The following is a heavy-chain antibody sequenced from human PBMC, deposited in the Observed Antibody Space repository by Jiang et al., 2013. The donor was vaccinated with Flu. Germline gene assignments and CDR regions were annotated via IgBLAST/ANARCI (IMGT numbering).Heavy chain of an antibody. CDR1: GFTFSNAW. D-gene: IGHD6-19*01. CDR3: ATKISAGWYYYFGD. V-gene: IGHV3-15*07. CDR2: IKPKTDGGTT. J-gene: IGHJ4*02. Sequence: RLSCAASGFTFSNAWMNWVRQAPGKGLEWVGRIKPKTDGGTTDCAAPVKGRFTISRDDSKNTLYLQMNSLKTEDTAVYYCATKISAGWYYYFGDWGPGNPGHRLL.